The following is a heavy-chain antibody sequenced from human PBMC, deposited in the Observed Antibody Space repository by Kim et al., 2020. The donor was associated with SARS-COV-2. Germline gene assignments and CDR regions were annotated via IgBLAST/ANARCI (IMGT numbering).Heavy chain of an antibody. J-gene: IGHJ5*02. CDR1: GFTFSSYG. CDR3: AKSINWNDVRYPLGP. Sequence: GGSLRLSCAASGFTFSSYGMHWVRQAPGKGLEWVAVISYDGSNKYYADSVKGRFTISRDNSKNTLYLQMNSLRAEDTAVYYCAKSINWNDVRYPLGPWGQGTLVTVSS. V-gene: IGHV3-30*18. CDR2: ISYDGSNK. D-gene: IGHD1-1*01.